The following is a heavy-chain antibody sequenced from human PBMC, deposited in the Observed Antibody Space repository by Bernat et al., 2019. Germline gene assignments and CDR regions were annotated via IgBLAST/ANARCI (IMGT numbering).Heavy chain of an antibody. CDR3: AGALGNRADSQYNWFDP. D-gene: IGHD2-21*02. CDR2: INQDESEK. J-gene: IGHJ5*02. Sequence: EVQLLESGGGLVQPGGSLRLSCAASGFTFSSYAMSWVRQAPGKGLEWVANINQDESEKFYVDSVKGRFTISRDNAKNSLYLQMNSLRAEDTAVYYCAGALGNRADSQYNWFDPWGQGTLVTVSS. CDR1: GFTFSSYA. V-gene: IGHV3-7*03.